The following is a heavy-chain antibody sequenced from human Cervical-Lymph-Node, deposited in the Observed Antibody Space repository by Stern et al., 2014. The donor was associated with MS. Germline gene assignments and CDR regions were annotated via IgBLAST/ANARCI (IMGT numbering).Heavy chain of an antibody. Sequence: VQLVESGAGVVQPGRSLRLSWAASGFTFSAYGMHWVRQAPGKGLEWVAVISADGTLQFYGDSVQGRFTISRDNSKNTLFLQMNSLRAEDTAVYYCAKGDNWRRLNPWGQGTLVTVSS. CDR2: ISADGTLQ. CDR1: GFTFSAYG. V-gene: IGHV3-30*18. CDR3: AKGDNWRRLNP. J-gene: IGHJ5*02. D-gene: IGHD1-20*01.